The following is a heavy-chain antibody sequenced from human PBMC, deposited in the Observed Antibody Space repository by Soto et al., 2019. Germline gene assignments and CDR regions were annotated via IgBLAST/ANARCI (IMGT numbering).Heavy chain of an antibody. J-gene: IGHJ5*02. CDR1: GGTFSSYA. CDR2: IIPIFGTA. Sequence: SVKVSCKASGGTFSSYAISWVRQAPGQGLEWMGGIIPIFGTANYAQKFQGRVTITADESTSTAYMELRSLRSDDTAVYYCARDGSSGSYLNWFDPWGQGTLVTVSS. CDR3: ARDGSSGSYLNWFDP. V-gene: IGHV1-69*13. D-gene: IGHD1-26*01.